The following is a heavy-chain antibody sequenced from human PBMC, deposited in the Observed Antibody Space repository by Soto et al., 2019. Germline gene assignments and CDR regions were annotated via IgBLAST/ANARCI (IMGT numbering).Heavy chain of an antibody. D-gene: IGHD2-2*02. J-gene: IGHJ6*03. Sequence: GGSLRLSCSASGFTFSSYWMSWVRQAPGKGLEWVANIKQDGSNKYYADSVKGRFTISRDNSKNTLYLQMNSLRAEDTAVYYCAKDSQYCSSTSCYIDYYYYMDVWGKGTTVTVSS. V-gene: IGHV3-7*01. CDR3: AKDSQYCSSTSCYIDYYYYMDV. CDR2: IKQDGSNK. CDR1: GFTFSSYW.